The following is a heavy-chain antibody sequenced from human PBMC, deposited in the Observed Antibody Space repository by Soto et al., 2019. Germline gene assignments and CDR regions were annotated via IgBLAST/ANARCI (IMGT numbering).Heavy chain of an antibody. CDR1: GDTFNFYS. Sequence: QVQLVQSGAEVKRPGSSVKVSCKASGDTFNFYSINWVRQAPGLGLEWMGRVNPIVRMSNYAQKFQGRVTMTADKSTSKAYMKLSSLRSEDTAIYYCAGSYGSGYRAFDYWGQGALVTVSS. CDR3: AGSYGSGYRAFDY. CDR2: VNPIVRMS. J-gene: IGHJ4*02. V-gene: IGHV1-69*02. D-gene: IGHD3-10*01.